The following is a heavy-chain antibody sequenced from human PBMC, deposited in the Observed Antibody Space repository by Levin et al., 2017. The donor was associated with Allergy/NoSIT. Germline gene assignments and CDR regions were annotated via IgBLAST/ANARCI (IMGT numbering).Heavy chain of an antibody. CDR1: GFTFSSYA. CDR3: AKSLSNHGMGFGTPFDY. D-gene: IGHD3-10*01. V-gene: IGHV3-23*01. J-gene: IGHJ4*02. CDR2: ISGSGGST. Sequence: GGSLRLSCAASGFTFSSYAMSWVRQAPGKGLEWVSTISGSGGSTSTADSVKGRLTISRDNSKNTLYLQMSSLRAEDTAVYYCAKSLSNHGMGFGTPFDYWGQGTLVTVSS.